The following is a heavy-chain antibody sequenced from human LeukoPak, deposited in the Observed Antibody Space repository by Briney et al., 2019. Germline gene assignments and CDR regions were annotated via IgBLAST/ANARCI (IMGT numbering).Heavy chain of an antibody. CDR1: GGSVSSGSYY. J-gene: IGHJ3*02. V-gene: IGHV4-61*01. Sequence: ETSETLSLTCTVSGGSVSSGSYYWSWIRQPPGKGLEWIGYTYYSGSTSYNPSLKSRVTISVDTSKNQFSLKLSSVTAADTAVYYCARYCSGGSCYWNAFDIWGQGTMVTVSS. D-gene: IGHD2-15*01. CDR2: TYYSGST. CDR3: ARYCSGGSCYWNAFDI.